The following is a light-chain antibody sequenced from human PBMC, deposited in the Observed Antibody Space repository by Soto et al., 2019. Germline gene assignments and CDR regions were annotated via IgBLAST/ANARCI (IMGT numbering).Light chain of an antibody. CDR1: SSDVGGYNY. V-gene: IGLV2-8*01. J-gene: IGLJ1*01. Sequence: QSVLTQPPSASGSPGQSVTISCTGSSSDVGGYNYVSWYQQHPGKAPKLMIYEVIKRPSGVPDRFSGSKSGNTASLTVSGLQAEDEADYYCSSNGGSKNYVLGTGTKVTVL. CDR2: EVI. CDR3: SSNGGSKNYV.